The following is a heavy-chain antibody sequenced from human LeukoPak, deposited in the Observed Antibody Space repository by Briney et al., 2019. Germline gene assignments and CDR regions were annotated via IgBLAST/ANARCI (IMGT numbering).Heavy chain of an antibody. CDR3: ASVSGYSYGLRTPGAIY. V-gene: IGHV1-18*01. CDR2: ISAYNGNT. D-gene: IGHD5-18*01. CDR1: GYTFTSYG. Sequence: ASVKVSCKASGYTFTSYGISWVRQAPGQGLEWMGWISAYNGNTNYAQKLQGRVTMTTDTSTSTAYMELRSLRSDDTAVYYCASVSGYSYGLRTPGAIYWGQGTLVTVSS. J-gene: IGHJ4*02.